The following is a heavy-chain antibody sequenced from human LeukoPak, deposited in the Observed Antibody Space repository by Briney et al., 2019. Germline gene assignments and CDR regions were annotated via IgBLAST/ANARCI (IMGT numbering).Heavy chain of an antibody. V-gene: IGHV3-30*18. Sequence: GRSLRLSCAASGFTFSSSGMHWVRQAPGKGPEWVAVISYDGSNKYYADSVKGRFTISRDNSKNTLYLQMNSLRAGDTAVYYCAKDSYDRSGYYYYYFAYWGQGTQVTVSS. J-gene: IGHJ4*02. CDR2: ISYDGSNK. CDR1: GFTFSSSG. D-gene: IGHD3-22*01. CDR3: AKDSYDRSGYYYYYFAY.